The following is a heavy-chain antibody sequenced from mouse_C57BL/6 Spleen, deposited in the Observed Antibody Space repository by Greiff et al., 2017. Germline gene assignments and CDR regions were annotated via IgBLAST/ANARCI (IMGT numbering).Heavy chain of an antibody. CDR1: GYAFSSSW. V-gene: IGHV1-82*01. CDR3: ARGGGFYVGFAY. CDR2: IYPGDGDT. J-gene: IGHJ3*01. Sequence: QVQLQQSGPELVKPGASVKISCKASGYAFSSSWMNWVKQRPGKGLEWIGRIYPGDGDTNYNGKFKGKATLTADKSSSTAYMQLSSLTSEDSAVYYCARGGGFYVGFAYWGQGTLVTVSA. D-gene: IGHD2-3*01.